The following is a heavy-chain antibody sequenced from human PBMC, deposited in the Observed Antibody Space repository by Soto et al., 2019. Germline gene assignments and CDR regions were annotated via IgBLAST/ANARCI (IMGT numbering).Heavy chain of an antibody. CDR2: IIPIFGTA. D-gene: IGHD2-15*01. V-gene: IGHV1-69*13. J-gene: IGHJ4*02. CDR3: ARDYGYCSGGSCYPRRYFDY. CDR1: GGTFSSYA. Sequence: SVKVSCKASGGTFSSYAISWVRQAPGQGLEWMGGIIPIFGTANYAQKFQGRVTITADESTSTAYMELSSLRSEDTAVYYCARDYGYCSGGSCYPRRYFDYWRQGTLVTVSS.